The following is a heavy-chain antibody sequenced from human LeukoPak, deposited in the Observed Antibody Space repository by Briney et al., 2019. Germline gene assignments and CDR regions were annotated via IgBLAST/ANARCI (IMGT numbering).Heavy chain of an antibody. CDR3: MTAAGYNFGQY. Sequence: VRQXPGKGLEWVSALYIGGNTYYADSVRGRFTISRDNSKNTLYLQMNSLRAEDTAIYYCMTAAGYNFGQYWGQGTLVTVSS. J-gene: IGHJ4*02. V-gene: IGHV3-53*01. D-gene: IGHD5-18*01. CDR2: LYIGGNT.